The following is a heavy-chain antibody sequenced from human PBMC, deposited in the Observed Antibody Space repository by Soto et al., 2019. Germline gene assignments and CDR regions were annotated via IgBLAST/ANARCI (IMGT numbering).Heavy chain of an antibody. CDR2: ISGSGGST. V-gene: IGHV3-23*01. CDR1: GFTFSSYA. D-gene: IGHD6-13*01. CDR3: AKDPPRIAAAGMLVDY. J-gene: IGHJ4*02. Sequence: EVQLLESGGGLVQPGGSLRLSCAASGFTFSSYAMSWVRQAPGKGLEWVSAISGSGGSTYYADSVKGRFTISRDNSKNTLYLQMNSLRAEDTAVYYCAKDPPRIAAAGMLVDYWGQGTLVTVSS.